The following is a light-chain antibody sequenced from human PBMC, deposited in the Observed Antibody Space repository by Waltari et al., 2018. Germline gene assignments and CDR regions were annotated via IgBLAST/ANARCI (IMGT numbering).Light chain of an antibody. CDR2: KGS. CDR3: MQSLQIPYT. V-gene: IGKV2-28*01. Sequence: DIVMTQSPLSLPVTPGESASISCRSNQSLLHRNGDNYLECYVQKAGQSPQLLIYKGSNRASGVPDRISVSGSGTDFALKISRVEAEDIGLYYCMQSLQIPYTFGQGIRLEIK. CDR1: QSLLHRNGDNY. J-gene: IGKJ2*01.